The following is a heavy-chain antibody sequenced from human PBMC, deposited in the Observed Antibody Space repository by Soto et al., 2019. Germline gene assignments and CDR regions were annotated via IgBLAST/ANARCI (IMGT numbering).Heavy chain of an antibody. J-gene: IGHJ6*02. CDR3: ARGLTGTTLAYGMGV. CDR1: GGTFSSYA. CDR2: FIPIFGTA. D-gene: IGHD1-7*01. Sequence: QVQLVQSGAEVKKPGSSVKVSCKASGGTFSSYAISWVRQAPGQGLEWMGGFIPIFGTADYAQKFQGRVTITADESTSTAYMEMSRLRSEDTAVYYCARGLTGTTLAYGMGVWGQGTTVTVSS. V-gene: IGHV1-69*12.